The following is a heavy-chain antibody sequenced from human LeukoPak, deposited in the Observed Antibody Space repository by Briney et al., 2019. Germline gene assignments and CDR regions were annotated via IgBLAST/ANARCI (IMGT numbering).Heavy chain of an antibody. D-gene: IGHD5-18*01. CDR3: ARGGCGYGYEPYFDY. V-gene: IGHV4-59*01. CDR1: GRPISSYY. Sequence: SETLSLLRTVFGRPISSYYWSWIRQPPGKGLEWIGYIYYSGSTNYNPSLKSRVTISVDTSKNQFSLKLSTVTAADTAVYYCARGGCGYGYEPYFDYWGQGTLVTVSS. CDR2: IYYSGST. J-gene: IGHJ4*02.